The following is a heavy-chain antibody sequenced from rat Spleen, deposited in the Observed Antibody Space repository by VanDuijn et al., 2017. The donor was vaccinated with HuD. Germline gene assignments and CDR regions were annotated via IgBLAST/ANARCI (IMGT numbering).Heavy chain of an antibody. CDR2: LNSAGST. Sequence: EVQLQESGPGLVKPSQSLSLTCSVTAYSITSGYRWNWIRKFPGNKLEWMGHLNSAGSTYYNPSLKSRISIARDTSKNQFFLQVNSVTTEDTATYYCARSRYNNYDFDYWGQGTQVTVSS. V-gene: IGHV3-3*01. D-gene: IGHD1-10*01. J-gene: IGHJ3*01. CDR1: AYSITSGYR. CDR3: ARSRYNNYDFDY.